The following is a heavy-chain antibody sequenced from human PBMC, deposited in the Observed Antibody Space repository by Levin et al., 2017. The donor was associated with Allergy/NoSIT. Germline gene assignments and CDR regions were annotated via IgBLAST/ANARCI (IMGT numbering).Heavy chain of an antibody. CDR2: IKSRRDGGAT. CDR3: SRHLELEN. D-gene: IGHD1-1*01. J-gene: IGHJ4*02. V-gene: IGHV3-15*01. CDR1: GFTFSKNW. Sequence: KAGGSLRLSCVGSGFTFSKNWMSWVRQAPGKGLEWVGRIKSRRDGGATDYAAPVKGRFTISRDDSRDTLYLQMNSLQTEDTAIYYCSRHLELENWGLGTLVTVSS.